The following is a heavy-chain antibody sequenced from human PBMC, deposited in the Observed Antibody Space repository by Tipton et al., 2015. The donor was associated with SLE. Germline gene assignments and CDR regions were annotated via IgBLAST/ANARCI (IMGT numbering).Heavy chain of an antibody. CDR1: GGSFSGYF. CDR2: INHSGGI. CDR3: ARTAILWWGATPEYFQH. Sequence: TLSLTCAVYGGSFSGYFWTWIRQSPGKGLEWIGEINHSGGINYNPSLKSRVAISVETSKNQFSLKLSSVTAADTAVYYCARTAILWWGATPEYFQHWGQGTLVTVSS. V-gene: IGHV4-34*01. D-gene: IGHD2-21*01. J-gene: IGHJ1*01.